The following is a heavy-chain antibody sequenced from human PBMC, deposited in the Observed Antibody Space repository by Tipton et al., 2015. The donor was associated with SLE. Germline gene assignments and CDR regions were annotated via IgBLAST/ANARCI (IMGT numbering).Heavy chain of an antibody. V-gene: IGHV4-39*07. CDR3: ARDWRTAEAFNAFDI. J-gene: IGHJ3*02. CDR1: GGSISSANSY. D-gene: IGHD2-21*02. CDR2: IYYRGST. Sequence: TLSLTCTVSGGSISSANSYWSWIREPPGKGLEWIGSIYYRGSTYYNPSLKSRVTISVDTSNNQFSLNLNSVTAADTAMYYCARDWRTAEAFNAFDIWGQGTMVPVSS.